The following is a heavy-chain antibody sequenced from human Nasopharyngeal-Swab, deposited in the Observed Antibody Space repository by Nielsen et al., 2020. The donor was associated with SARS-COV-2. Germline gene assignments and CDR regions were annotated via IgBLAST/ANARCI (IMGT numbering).Heavy chain of an antibody. J-gene: IGHJ5*02. Sequence: ASVKVSCKASGYTFTRYAINWLRQAPGQGPEWMGWIATPTGHPTYAQGFTGRFVFSLDTSVATAYLHINSLKTEDTAIYYCVRDQAMARPNWFDPWGQGTRVTVSS. D-gene: IGHD5-18*01. CDR1: GYTFTRYA. CDR2: IATPTGHP. V-gene: IGHV7-4-1*02. CDR3: VRDQAMARPNWFDP.